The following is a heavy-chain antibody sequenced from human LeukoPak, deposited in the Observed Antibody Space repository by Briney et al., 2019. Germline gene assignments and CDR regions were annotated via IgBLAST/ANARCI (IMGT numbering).Heavy chain of an antibody. CDR2: IYYSGST. V-gene: IGHV4-30-4*01. Sequence: SETLSLTCAVSGGSFSGYYWSWIRQPPGKGLEWIGYIYYSGSTYYNPSLKSRVTISVDTSKNQFSLKLSSVTAADTAVYYCARDGYNIFDYWGQGTLVTVSS. CDR1: GGSFSGYY. J-gene: IGHJ4*02. D-gene: IGHD5-24*01. CDR3: ARDGYNIFDY.